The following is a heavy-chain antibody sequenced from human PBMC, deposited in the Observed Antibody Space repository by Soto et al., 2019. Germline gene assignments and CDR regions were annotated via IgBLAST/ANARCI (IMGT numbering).Heavy chain of an antibody. CDR1: GGSFSGYY. D-gene: IGHD6-6*01. V-gene: IGHV4-34*01. J-gene: IGHJ5*02. CDR3: ARGGRSSSSRWFDP. CDR2: INHSGST. Sequence: TSETLSLTCAVYGGSFSGYYWSWIRQPPGKGLEWIGEINHSGSTNYNPSLKSRVTISVDTSKNQFSLKLSSVTAADTAVYYCARGGRSSSSRWFDPWGQGTLVTVSS.